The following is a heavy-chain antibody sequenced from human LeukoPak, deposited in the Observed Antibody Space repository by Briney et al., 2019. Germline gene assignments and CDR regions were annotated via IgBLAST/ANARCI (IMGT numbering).Heavy chain of an antibody. D-gene: IGHD1-26*01. Sequence: GGSLRLSCAASGFTFSNAWMNWARQAPGKGLEWVGRIKSKTDGGTTDYAAPVKGRFTISRDDSKNTLYLQMNSLKTEDTAVYYCTTASPIVGATRDDYWGQGTLVTVSS. CDR2: IKSKTDGGTT. J-gene: IGHJ4*02. CDR3: TTASPIVGATRDDY. V-gene: IGHV3-15*07. CDR1: GFTFSNAW.